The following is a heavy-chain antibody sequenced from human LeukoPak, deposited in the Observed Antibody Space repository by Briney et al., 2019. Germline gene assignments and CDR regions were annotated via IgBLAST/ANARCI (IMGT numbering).Heavy chain of an antibody. Sequence: ASVKVPCTASGYTFTGYYMHWVRQAPGQGLEWMGWINPNSGGTNYAQKFQGRVTMTRDTSISTAYMELSRLRSDDTAVYYCASIYSGSYYYFDYWGQGTLVTVSS. CDR2: INPNSGGT. CDR1: GYTFTGYY. D-gene: IGHD1-26*01. V-gene: IGHV1-2*02. J-gene: IGHJ4*02. CDR3: ASIYSGSYYYFDY.